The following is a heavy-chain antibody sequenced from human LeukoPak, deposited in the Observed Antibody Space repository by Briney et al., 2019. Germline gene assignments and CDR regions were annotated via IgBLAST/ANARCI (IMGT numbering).Heavy chain of an antibody. V-gene: IGHV4-31*11. D-gene: IGHD7-27*01. J-gene: IGHJ4*02. Sequence: SETLSLTCAVSGGSISSGGYSWSWIRQHPGKGLEWIGYIYYSGSTYYNPSLKSRVTISVDTPKNQFSLKVSSVNAADTAVYYCARATWGSLDYWGQGTLVTVSS. CDR1: GGSISSGGYS. CDR3: ARATWGSLDY. CDR2: IYYSGST.